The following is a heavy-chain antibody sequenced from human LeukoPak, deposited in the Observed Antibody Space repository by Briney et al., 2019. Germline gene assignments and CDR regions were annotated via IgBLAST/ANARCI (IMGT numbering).Heavy chain of an antibody. D-gene: IGHD3-22*01. V-gene: IGHV3-21*01. CDR1: GLTFSSYS. CDR2: ITPTSSYI. J-gene: IGHJ4*02. Sequence: GGSLRLSCAASGLTFSSYSFNWVRQAPGKGLEWVLSITPTSSYIYYADSVKGRFTISRDNAKNSLYLQMNSLRAEDTAVYYCARLRRNNDNSGYYYYYDYWGQGTLVTVSS. CDR3: ARLRRNNDNSGYYYYYDY.